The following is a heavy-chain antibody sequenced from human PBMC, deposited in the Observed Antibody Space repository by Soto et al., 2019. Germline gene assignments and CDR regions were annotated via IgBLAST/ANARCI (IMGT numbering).Heavy chain of an antibody. CDR3: ARGRGYYLDAFDI. CDR2: IDPSDSYT. Sequence: GESLKISCKGSGYSFTSYWISWVRQMPGKGLEWMGRIDPSDSYTNYSPSFQGHVTISADKSISTAYLQWSSLQASDTAMYYCARGRGYYLDAFDIWGQGTMVTVSS. V-gene: IGHV5-10-1*01. CDR1: GYSFTSYW. D-gene: IGHD3-3*01. J-gene: IGHJ3*02.